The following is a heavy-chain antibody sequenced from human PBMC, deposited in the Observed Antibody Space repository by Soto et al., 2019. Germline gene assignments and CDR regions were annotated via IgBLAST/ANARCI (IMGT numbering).Heavy chain of an antibody. Sequence: PGGSLRLSCAASGFTFSSYSMNWVRQAPGKGLEWVSSISSSSSYIYYADSVKGRFTISRDNAKSSLYLQMNSLRAEDTAVYYCARDLAVAGGPNWFDPWGQGTLVTVSS. CDR1: GFTFSSYS. CDR2: ISSSSSYI. J-gene: IGHJ5*02. CDR3: ARDLAVAGGPNWFDP. V-gene: IGHV3-21*01. D-gene: IGHD6-19*01.